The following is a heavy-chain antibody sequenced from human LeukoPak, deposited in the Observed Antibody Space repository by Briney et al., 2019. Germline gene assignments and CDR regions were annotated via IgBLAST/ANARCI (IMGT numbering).Heavy chain of an antibody. CDR1: GFTFDDYA. V-gene: IGHV3-9*01. Sequence: QSGGSLRLSCAASGFTFDDYAMHWVRQAPGKGLEWVSGISWNSGSIGYADSVKGRFTISRDNAKNTVYLQMSSLRAEDTAVYYCARSLAGTHYFDHWGQGVLVTVSS. J-gene: IGHJ4*02. CDR2: ISWNSGSI. D-gene: IGHD6-19*01. CDR3: ARSLAGTHYFDH.